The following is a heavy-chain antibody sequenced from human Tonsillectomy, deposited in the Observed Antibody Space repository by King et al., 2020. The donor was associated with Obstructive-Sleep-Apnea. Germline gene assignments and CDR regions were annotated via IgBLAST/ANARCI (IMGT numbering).Heavy chain of an antibody. Sequence: VQLVESGAEVKKPGASVKVSCKASAYTFTGYHIHWVRQAPGQGLEWVGWINPYSGGTNYAQDFQGRVSMTRDTSISTAYMELSRLTSDDTAVYYCATVAVATATFYFDYWGQGTLVTVSS. CDR2: INPYSGGT. CDR3: ATVAVATATFYFDY. J-gene: IGHJ4*02. CDR1: AYTFTGYH. D-gene: IGHD4-17*01. V-gene: IGHV1-2*02.